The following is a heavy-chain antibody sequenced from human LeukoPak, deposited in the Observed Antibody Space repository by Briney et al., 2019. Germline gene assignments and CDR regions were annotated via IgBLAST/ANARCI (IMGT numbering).Heavy chain of an antibody. CDR1: GFTFGSYW. D-gene: IGHD6-13*01. V-gene: IGHV3-74*01. J-gene: IGHJ5*02. Sequence: GVSLRLSCAASGFTFGSYWMHWVRQAPGKGLVWVSRIKSDGSSTTYADSVKGRFTISRDNAKNTLYLQMNSLRAEDTAVYYCARGGAAAGIHNCFDPWGQGTLVTVSS. CDR3: ARGGAAAGIHNCFDP. CDR2: IKSDGSST.